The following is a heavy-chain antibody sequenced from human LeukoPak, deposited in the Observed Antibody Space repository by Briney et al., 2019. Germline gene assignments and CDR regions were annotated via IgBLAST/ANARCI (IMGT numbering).Heavy chain of an antibody. CDR3: AKGVQSWLTYFDH. CDR2: IRTKVNSYAT. V-gene: IGHV3-73*01. CDR1: GFTFSGSA. D-gene: IGHD5-18*01. J-gene: IGHJ4*02. Sequence: GGSLKLSCAASGFTFSGSALHWVRQASGKGLEWVGRIRTKVNSYATAYAESVKGRFTISRDNSKNTLSLQMNSPRVEETAIYYCAKGVQSWLTYFDHWGQGTLVTVSS.